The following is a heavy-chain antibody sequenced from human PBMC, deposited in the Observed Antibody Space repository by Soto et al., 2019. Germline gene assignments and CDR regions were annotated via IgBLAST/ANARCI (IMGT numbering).Heavy chain of an antibody. Sequence: EVQLLDSGGGLVQPGGSLRLSGAACGFTFSDYAMSWLREPPGKGLEWVSAISGSGDRTYYADSVKGRFTISRDNSKNTLYLQMNSLRAEDSAVYYCVRERTGYSYADSWGQGTLVTVS. CDR3: VRERTGYSYADS. CDR1: GFTFSDYA. V-gene: IGHV3-23*01. J-gene: IGHJ4*02. D-gene: IGHD5-18*01. CDR2: ISGSGDRT.